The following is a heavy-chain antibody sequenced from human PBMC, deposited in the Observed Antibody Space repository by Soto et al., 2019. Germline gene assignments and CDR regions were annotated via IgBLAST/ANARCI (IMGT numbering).Heavy chain of an antibody. J-gene: IGHJ3*02. CDR3: ARGGISSVSAFDI. D-gene: IGHD3-10*01. Sequence: QVRLVQSGAEVKKPGASVKVSCKASGYTFSNYDISWVRQAPGQGLEWMGWISGYNGNTNYAQNLRGRVTMTTDTSTSTAYMELRSLRSDDSAVYYCARGGISSVSAFDIWGQGTMVTVSS. V-gene: IGHV1-18*01. CDR1: GYTFSNYD. CDR2: ISGYNGNT.